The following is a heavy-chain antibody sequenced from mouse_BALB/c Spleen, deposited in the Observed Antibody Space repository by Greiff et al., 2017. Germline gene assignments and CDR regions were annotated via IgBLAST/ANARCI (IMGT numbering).Heavy chain of an antibody. CDR3: AKIGDSYRFAY. CDR1: GYTFTSYT. V-gene: IGHV1-4*01. CDR2: INPSSGYT. J-gene: IGHJ3*01. Sequence: QVQLQQPGADLARPGASVKMSCKASGYTFTSYTMHWVKQRPGQGLEWIGYINPSSGYTNYNQKFKDKATLTADKSSSTAYMQLSSLTSEDSAVYYCAKIGDSYRFAYWGQGTLVTVSA.